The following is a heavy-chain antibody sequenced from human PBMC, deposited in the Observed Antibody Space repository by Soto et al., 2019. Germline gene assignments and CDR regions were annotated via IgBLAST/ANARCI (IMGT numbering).Heavy chain of an antibody. J-gene: IGHJ4*02. D-gene: IGHD3-22*01. CDR1: GGSISSGDYY. CDR3: AGIGYFSASYYFDY. CDR2: IYYSGST. V-gene: IGHV4-30-4*01. Sequence: PSETLSLTCTVSGGSISSGDYYWSWIRQPPGKGLEWIGYIYYSGSTYYNPSLKSRVTISVDTSKNQFSLKLSSVTAADTAVYYCAGIGYFSASYYFDYWGQGTLVTVAS.